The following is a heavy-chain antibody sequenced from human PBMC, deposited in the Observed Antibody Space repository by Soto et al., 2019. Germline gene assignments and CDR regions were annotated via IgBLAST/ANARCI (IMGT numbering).Heavy chain of an antibody. CDR1: GFTFSTYT. V-gene: IGHV3-30-3*01. D-gene: IGHD3-3*01. CDR2: MSYDGSNK. CDR3: ARTRGAYYDFWSGPRSTYYYYSMDV. J-gene: IGHJ6*02. Sequence: QVPLVESGGGVVQPGRSLRLSCAASGFTFSTYTMHWVRQAPGKGLEWVAVMSYDGSNKYYADSVKGRFTVSRDNSKTTLYLQMTSLRAKDTAVYYCARTRGAYYDFWSGPRSTYYYYSMDVWGQGTTVTVSS.